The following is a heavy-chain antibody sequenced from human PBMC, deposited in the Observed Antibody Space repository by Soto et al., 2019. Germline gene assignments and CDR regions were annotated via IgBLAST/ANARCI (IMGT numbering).Heavy chain of an antibody. V-gene: IGHV3-48*01. D-gene: IGHD1-26*01. CDR1: GFTFSSYS. Sequence: GGSLRLSCAASGFTFSSYSVNWVRQAPGKGLEWVSYISSSSSTIYYADSVKGRFTISRDNAKNSLYLQMNSLRSEDTAVYYCARGAGGSYYGYWGQGTLVTVSS. J-gene: IGHJ4*02. CDR3: ARGAGGSYYGY. CDR2: ISSSSSTI.